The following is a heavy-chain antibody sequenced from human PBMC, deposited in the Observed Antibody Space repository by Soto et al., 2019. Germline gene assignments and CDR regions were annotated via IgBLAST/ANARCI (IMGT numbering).Heavy chain of an antibody. V-gene: IGHV3-23*01. D-gene: IGHD6-13*01. CDR1: GFTFSSYA. CDR2: IGGSGGST. J-gene: IGHJ4*02. CDR3: AKDLSDSRSWYSVDY. Sequence: EVQLLESGGGLVQPGGSLRLSCAASGFTFSSYAMGWVRQAPGKGLEWVSAIGGSGGSTYYSDSVKGRFTISRDNSKNTLYLPMNSLRAEDTAVYYCAKDLSDSRSWYSVDYWGQGTLVTVSS.